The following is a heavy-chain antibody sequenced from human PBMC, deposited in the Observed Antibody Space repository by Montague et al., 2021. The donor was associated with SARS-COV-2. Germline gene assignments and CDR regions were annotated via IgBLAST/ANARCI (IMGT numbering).Heavy chain of an antibody. Sequence: SLRLSCAASGFTFDDYGMHWVRQAPGKGLEWVSGISWNSGSIGYADSVKGRFTISRDNAKNSLYLQMNSMRPEDTALYYCVKDMRRIGYDFGYIMNVWGQGTTVTVSS. CDR1: GFTFDDYG. J-gene: IGHJ6*02. CDR2: ISWNSGSI. D-gene: IGHD5-12*01. V-gene: IGHV3-9*01. CDR3: VKDMRRIGYDFGYIMNV.